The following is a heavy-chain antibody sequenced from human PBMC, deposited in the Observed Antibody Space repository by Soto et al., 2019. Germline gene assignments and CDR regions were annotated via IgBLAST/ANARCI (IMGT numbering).Heavy chain of an antibody. D-gene: IGHD6-13*01. CDR3: ARYSSSWYGNYYYGMDV. CDR1: GYTFTSYG. V-gene: IGHV1-18*04. Sequence: QVQLVQSGAEVKKPGASVKVSCKASGYTFTSYGISWVRQAPGQGLEWMGWISAYNGNTNYAQKLQGRVTMTTDTSTSTAYMELRSLTSDDTAVYYCARYSSSWYGNYYYGMDVWGQGTTVTVSS. CDR2: ISAYNGNT. J-gene: IGHJ6*02.